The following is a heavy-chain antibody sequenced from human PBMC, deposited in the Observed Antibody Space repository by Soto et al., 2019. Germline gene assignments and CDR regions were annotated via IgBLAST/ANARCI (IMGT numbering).Heavy chain of an antibody. CDR3: ATTSIAAPGDYYGMDV. J-gene: IGHJ6*02. Sequence: ESLKISCKGSGYSFTSYWIGWVRQMPGKGLEWMGIIYPGDSDTRYSPSFQGQVTISADKSISTAYLQWSSLKASDTAMYYCATTSIAAPGDYYGMDVWGQGTTVTVSS. V-gene: IGHV5-51*01. D-gene: IGHD6-6*01. CDR2: IYPGDSDT. CDR1: GYSFTSYW.